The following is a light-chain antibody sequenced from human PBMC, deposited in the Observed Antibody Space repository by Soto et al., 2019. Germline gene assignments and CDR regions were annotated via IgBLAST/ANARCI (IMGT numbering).Light chain of an antibody. CDR1: QGIRND. J-gene: IGKJ2*01. V-gene: IGKV1-17*01. CDR3: LQHHTSPLT. CDR2: AAS. Sequence: DIQMTQSPSSLSASVGDRVTITCRASQGIRNDLSWYQQKPGQAPKRLIFAASILQSGVPSRFSDSGSGTEFTLTISSLQPEDFATYCCLQHHTSPLTFGQGTKLEIK.